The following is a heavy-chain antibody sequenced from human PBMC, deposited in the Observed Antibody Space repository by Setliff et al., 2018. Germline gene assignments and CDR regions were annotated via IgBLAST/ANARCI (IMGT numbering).Heavy chain of an antibody. CDR2: ISSSGSTI. CDR1: GFTFSDYY. J-gene: IGHJ5*02. CDR3: ARRRGVVVSSWFDP. D-gene: IGHD2-2*01. V-gene: IGHV3-11*01. Sequence: GGSLRLSCAASGFTFSDYYMSWIRQAPGKGLEWVSYISSSGSTIYYADSVKGRFTISRDNAKNQVVFTMTNMDPVDTATYYCARRRGVVVSSWFDPWGQGTLVTVSS.